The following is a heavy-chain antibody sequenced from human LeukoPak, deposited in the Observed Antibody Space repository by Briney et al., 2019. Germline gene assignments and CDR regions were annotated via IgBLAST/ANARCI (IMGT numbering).Heavy chain of an antibody. CDR3: ARDVGWLWALDY. V-gene: IGHV4-61*02. Sequence: SETLSLTCTVSGGSLSSGSYYWSWIRQPAGKGLEWIGRIYTDGTTDYNPSLKSRVTISVDTSTNQFSLKLSSVTAADTAVYYCARDVGWLWALDYWGQGILVTVSS. CDR2: IYTDGTT. D-gene: IGHD5-24*01. J-gene: IGHJ4*02. CDR1: GGSLSSGSYY.